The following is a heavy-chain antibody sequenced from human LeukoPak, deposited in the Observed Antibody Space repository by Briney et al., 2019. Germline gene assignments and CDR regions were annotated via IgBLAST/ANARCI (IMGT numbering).Heavy chain of an antibody. CDR2: ISWNSGSI. J-gene: IGHJ4*02. CDR3: ARGGRFVEASDY. CDR1: GFTFDDYA. Sequence: PGGSLRLSCAASGFTFDDYAMHWVRQAPGKGLEWVSGISWNSGSIGYADSVKGRFTISRDNAKNSLYLQMNSLRADDTAVYYCARGGRFVEASDYWGQGTLVTVSS. V-gene: IGHV3-9*01. D-gene: IGHD3-10*01.